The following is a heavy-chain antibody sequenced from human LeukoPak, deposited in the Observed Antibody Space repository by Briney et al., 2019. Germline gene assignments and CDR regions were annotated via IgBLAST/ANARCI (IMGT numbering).Heavy chain of an antibody. CDR3: AKDTGSGSYYGYFQH. J-gene: IGHJ1*01. Sequence: GGSLRLSCTASGFTFRNSDMSWVRQAPGKGLEWVSTISSSGDMTYYADSVKDWLTISRDNSKNTLYLQMKSLRAEDTAVYYCAKDTGSGSYYGYFQHWGQGTLVTVSS. D-gene: IGHD1-26*01. CDR1: GFTFRNSD. V-gene: IGHV3-23*01. CDR2: ISSSGDMT.